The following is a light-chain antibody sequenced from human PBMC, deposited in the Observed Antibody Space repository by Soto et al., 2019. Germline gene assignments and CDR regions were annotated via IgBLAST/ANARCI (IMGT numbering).Light chain of an antibody. CDR2: GAS. J-gene: IGKJ2*01. CDR3: QQYNYWPYT. V-gene: IGKV3-15*01. Sequence: EIVMTQSPATLSVSPGERATLSCRASQSVSSYLAWYQQKPGQAPRLLISGASTRATGIQARFSGSGSGTEFTLTISSLQSEDFAVYYCQQYNYWPYTFGQGTKLEIK. CDR1: QSVSSY.